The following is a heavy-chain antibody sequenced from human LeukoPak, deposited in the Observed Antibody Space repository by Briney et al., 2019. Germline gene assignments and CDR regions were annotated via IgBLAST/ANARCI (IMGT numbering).Heavy chain of an antibody. CDR2: IKEDGSEN. D-gene: IGHD3-22*01. Sequence: GGSLRLSCAASGFTFSSCGMSWVRRAPRKGLQWVAGIKEDGSENYYVASVKGRFTISRDNAKNSLYLQMNSLRAEDTAVYYCASGDSSGYYPDAFDIWGQGTMVTVSS. V-gene: IGHV3-7*01. CDR1: GFTFSSCG. CDR3: ASGDSSGYYPDAFDI. J-gene: IGHJ3*02.